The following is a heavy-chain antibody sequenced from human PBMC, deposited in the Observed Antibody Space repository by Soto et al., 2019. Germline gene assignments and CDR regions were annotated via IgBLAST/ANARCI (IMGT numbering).Heavy chain of an antibody. CDR2: INHSGST. Sequence: SSETLSLTCAVYGGSFSGYYWSWIRQLPGKGLEWIGEINHSGSTNYNPSLKSRVTISVDTSKNQFSLKLSSVTAADTAVYYCARGPSSWYLIGNWFDPWGQGTLVTVSS. CDR3: ARGPSSWYLIGNWFDP. V-gene: IGHV4-34*01. J-gene: IGHJ5*02. D-gene: IGHD6-13*01. CDR1: GGSFSGYY.